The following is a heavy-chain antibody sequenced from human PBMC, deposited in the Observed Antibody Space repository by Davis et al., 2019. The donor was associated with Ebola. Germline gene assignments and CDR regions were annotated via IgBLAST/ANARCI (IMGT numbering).Heavy chain of an antibody. J-gene: IGHJ3*02. V-gene: IGHV3-21*01. CDR3: AGGESGWDASDI. D-gene: IGHD6-19*01. CDR1: GFTFSSYY. CDR2: ISSNSNYI. Sequence: GESLKISCAASGFTFSSYYMNWVRQAPGKGLEWVSSISSNSNYIYYADSMKGRFTISRDNAKNSLFLQMNSLRAEDTAVYYCAGGESGWDASDIWGRGTMVTVSS.